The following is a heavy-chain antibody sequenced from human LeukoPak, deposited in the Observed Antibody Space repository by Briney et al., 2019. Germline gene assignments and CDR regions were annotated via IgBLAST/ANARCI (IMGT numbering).Heavy chain of an antibody. CDR1: GYTFTGYY. CDR3: ARDPGSYYYGMDA. J-gene: IGHJ6*02. CDR2: INPNSGGT. V-gene: IGHV1-2*02. Sequence: PWASVKVSCKASGYTFTGYYMHWVRQAPGQGLEWMGWINPNSGGTNYAQKFQGRVTMTRDTSISTAYMELSRLRSDDTAVYYCARDPGSYYYGMDAWGQGTTVTVSS.